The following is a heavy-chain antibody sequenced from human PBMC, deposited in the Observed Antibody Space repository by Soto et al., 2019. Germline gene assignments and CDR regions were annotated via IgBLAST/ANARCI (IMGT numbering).Heavy chain of an antibody. D-gene: IGHD4-17*01. CDR3: ASTGRDGDYAWYCDL. CDR2: IWYDGSNK. V-gene: IGHV3-33*01. CDR1: GFTFSSYG. Sequence: QVQLVESGGGVVQPGRSLRLSCAASGFTFSSYGMHWVRQAPGKGLVWVAVIWYDGSNKYYADSVKGRFTISRDNSQNPRYLQMNSLRAEDTAVYYCASTGRDGDYAWYCDLWGRGTLVTVSS. J-gene: IGHJ2*01.